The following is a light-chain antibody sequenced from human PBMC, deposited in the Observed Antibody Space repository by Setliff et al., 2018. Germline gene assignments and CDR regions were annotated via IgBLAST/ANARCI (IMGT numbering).Light chain of an antibody. CDR2: EVS. CDR3: SSYTSSSTYV. CDR1: SSDVGSYNR. Sequence: HSALTQPPSVSGSPGQSVTISCTGTSSDVGSYNRVSWYQQPPGTAPKLMIYEVSNRPSGVPDRFSGSKSGNTASLTISGLQAEDEADYYCSSYTSSSTYVFGTGTKGTV. J-gene: IGLJ1*01. V-gene: IGLV2-18*02.